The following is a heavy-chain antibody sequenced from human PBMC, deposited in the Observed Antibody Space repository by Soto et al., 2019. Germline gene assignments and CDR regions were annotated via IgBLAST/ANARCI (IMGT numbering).Heavy chain of an antibody. Sequence: SETLSLTCAVYGGSFSGYYWSWIRQPPGKGLEWIGEINHSGSTNYNPSLKSRVTISVDTSKNQFSLKLSSVTAADTAVYYCARDPAATPRGGYYYYYMDVWGKGTTVTVSS. D-gene: IGHD2-2*01. J-gene: IGHJ6*03. CDR3: ARDPAATPRGGYYYYYMDV. CDR2: INHSGST. CDR1: GGSFSGYY. V-gene: IGHV4-34*01.